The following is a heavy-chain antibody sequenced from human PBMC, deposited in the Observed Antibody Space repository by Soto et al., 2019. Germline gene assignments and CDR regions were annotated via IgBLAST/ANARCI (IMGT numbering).Heavy chain of an antibody. D-gene: IGHD3-10*01. CDR2: INHSGST. CDR1: GGSISSGGYY. V-gene: IGHV4-39*07. Sequence: SETLSLTCTVSGGSISSGGYYWSWIRQPPGKGLEWIGEINHSGSTNYNPSLKNRVTISVDTSKNQFSLKLSSVTAADTAVYYCARGRKSTTRILWFGELLEPYYYYGMDVWGQGTTVTVSS. J-gene: IGHJ6*02. CDR3: ARGRKSTTRILWFGELLEPYYYYGMDV.